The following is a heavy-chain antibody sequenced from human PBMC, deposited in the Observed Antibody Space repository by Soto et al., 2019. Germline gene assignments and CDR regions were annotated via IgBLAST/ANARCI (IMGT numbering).Heavy chain of an antibody. D-gene: IGHD5-12*01. V-gene: IGHV4-30-4*01. Sequence: SETLSFTCTVSGGSISHADYYWSWIRQPPGEGLEWIGYIYYTGTTFYNPSLKGRLTMSLDKSKNQFSLKLTSVTAADTAVYYCARRRDIVALKNGFDLWGQGTMVTVSS. CDR1: GGSISHADYY. J-gene: IGHJ3*01. CDR3: ARRRDIVALKNGFDL. CDR2: IYYTGTT.